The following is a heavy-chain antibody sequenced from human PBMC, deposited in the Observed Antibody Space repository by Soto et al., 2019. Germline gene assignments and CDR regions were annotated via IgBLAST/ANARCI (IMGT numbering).Heavy chain of an antibody. J-gene: IGHJ6*02. Sequence: QVQLVESGGGVVQPGRSLRLSCAASGFTFSSYAMHWVRQAPGKGLEWVAVISYDGSNKYYADSVKGRFTISRDNSKNTLYLQMNSLRAEDTAVYYCARDSKWGVGIAVARTYYYYGMDVWGQGTTVTVSS. V-gene: IGHV3-30-3*01. CDR1: GFTFSSYA. CDR3: ARDSKWGVGIAVARTYYYYGMDV. D-gene: IGHD6-19*01. CDR2: ISYDGSNK.